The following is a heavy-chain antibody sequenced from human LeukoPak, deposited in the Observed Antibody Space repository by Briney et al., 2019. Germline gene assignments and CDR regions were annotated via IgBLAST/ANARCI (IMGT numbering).Heavy chain of an antibody. V-gene: IGHV3-11*04. CDR2: ISSSGSTI. J-gene: IGHJ4*02. CDR3: AREGNWNDQDY. Sequence: GGSLRLSCAASGFTFSNAWMSWVRQAPGKGLEWVSYISSSGSTIYYVDSVKGRFTISRDNAKNSLYLQMSSLRAEDTAVYYCAREGNWNDQDYWGQGTLVTVSS. D-gene: IGHD1-20*01. CDR1: GFTFSNAW.